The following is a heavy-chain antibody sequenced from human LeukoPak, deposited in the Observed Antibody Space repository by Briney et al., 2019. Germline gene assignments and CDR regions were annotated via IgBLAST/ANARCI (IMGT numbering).Heavy chain of an antibody. V-gene: IGHV3-23*01. Sequence: PGGSLRLSCAASGFIFSSYAMSRVRQAPGKGLEWVSVISGSGGSTYYADSVKGRFTISRDNSKNTLFLHMNSLRTEDAAVYYCAKDPFGAYSYGYFDYWGQGTLVTVSS. CDR3: AKDPFGAYSYGYFDY. J-gene: IGHJ4*02. CDR1: GFIFSSYA. D-gene: IGHD5-18*01. CDR2: ISGSGGST.